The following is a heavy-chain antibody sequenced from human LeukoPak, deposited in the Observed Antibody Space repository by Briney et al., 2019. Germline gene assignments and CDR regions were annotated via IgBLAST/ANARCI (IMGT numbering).Heavy chain of an antibody. D-gene: IGHD2-2*03. V-gene: IGHV3-48*01. CDR2: IGISSSTI. CDR1: GFTFSSYS. CDR3: AKDSHWILFDD. J-gene: IGHJ4*02. Sequence: GGSLRLSCAGSGFTFSSYSMNWARQAPGKGLEWVSYIGISSSTIYYADSVKGRFTNPRDNAKNSLYLQMNSLRADDTAVYYCAKDSHWILFDDWGQGTLVTVSS.